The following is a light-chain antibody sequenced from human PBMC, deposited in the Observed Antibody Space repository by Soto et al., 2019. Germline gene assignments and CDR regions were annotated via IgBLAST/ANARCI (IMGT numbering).Light chain of an antibody. CDR1: QSVSNNY. Sequence: EIVLTQSPATLSLSPGERSTLSFMSSQSVSNNYLAWYQQKPGQAPRLLIYGASSRATGIPDRFSGSGSGTDFTLTISRLEPEDFAVYYCQQYGSSRGWTFGQGTKVDIK. V-gene: IGKV3-20*01. CDR2: GAS. CDR3: QQYGSSRGWT. J-gene: IGKJ1*01.